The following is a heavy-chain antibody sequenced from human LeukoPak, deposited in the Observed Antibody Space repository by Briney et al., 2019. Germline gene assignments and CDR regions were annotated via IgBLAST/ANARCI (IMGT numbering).Heavy chain of an antibody. J-gene: IGHJ6*02. Sequence: PSQTLSLTCTVSGGSIRSGGYYWSWIRQHPGKGLVWIGYIYYSGSTYYNPSLKSRVTISVDTSKNQFSLKLSSVTAADTAVYYCARDTRVVVVPAASVYYYYGMDVWGQGTTVTVSS. D-gene: IGHD2-2*01. CDR3: ARDTRVVVVPAASVYYYYGMDV. CDR2: IYYSGST. V-gene: IGHV4-31*03. CDR1: GGSIRSGGYY.